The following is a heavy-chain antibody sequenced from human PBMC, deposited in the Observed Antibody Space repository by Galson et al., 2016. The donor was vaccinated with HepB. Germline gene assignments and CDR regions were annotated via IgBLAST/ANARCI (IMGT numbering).Heavy chain of an antibody. CDR1: GFSFSDFY. J-gene: IGHJ4*02. V-gene: IGHV3-11*01. CDR2: ISHSGNTR. D-gene: IGHD4-17*01. Sequence: SLRLSCAASGFSFSDFYMSWIRQPPGKALEWISYISHSGNTREYADSVKGRFTVSRDNNKNSVYLQLNSLRVEDTAVYYCAKDREDSGDYAFDSWGQGTLVTVSS. CDR3: AKDREDSGDYAFDS.